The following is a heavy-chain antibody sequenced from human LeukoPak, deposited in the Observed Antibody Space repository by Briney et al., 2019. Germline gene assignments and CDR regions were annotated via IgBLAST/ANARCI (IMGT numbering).Heavy chain of an antibody. CDR3: ARGSNYYGSGSAYYYYMDV. CDR1: GGSINNFY. J-gene: IGHJ6*03. Sequence: SETLSLTCTFSGGSINNFYWSWIRQPAGKGLEWIGRIHASENTNYNPSLKSRVAMSVDTSKNQFSLKLSSVTAADTAVYYCARGSNYYGSGSAYYYYMDVWGKGTTVTVSS. CDR2: IHASENT. D-gene: IGHD3-10*01. V-gene: IGHV4-4*07.